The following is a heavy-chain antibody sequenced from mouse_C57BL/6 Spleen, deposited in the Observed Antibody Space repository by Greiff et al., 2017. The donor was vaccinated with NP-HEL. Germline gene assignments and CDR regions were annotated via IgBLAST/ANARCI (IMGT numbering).Heavy chain of an antibody. D-gene: IGHD1-1*01. Sequence: VQLQQSGPELVKPGASVKISCKASGYAFSSSWMNWVKQRPGKGLEWIGRIYPGDGDTNYNGKFKGKATLTADKSSSTAYMQLSSLTSEDSAVYFCARSDYYGSRHWYFDVWGTGTTVTVSS. CDR2: IYPGDGDT. CDR3: ARSDYYGSRHWYFDV. J-gene: IGHJ1*03. CDR1: GYAFSSSW. V-gene: IGHV1-82*01.